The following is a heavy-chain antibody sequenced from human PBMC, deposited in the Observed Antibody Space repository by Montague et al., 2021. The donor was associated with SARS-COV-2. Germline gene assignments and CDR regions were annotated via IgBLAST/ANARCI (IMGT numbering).Heavy chain of an antibody. D-gene: IGHD3-3*01. V-gene: IGHV4-39*01. J-gene: IGHJ4*02. CDR1: GASISSRSYY. CDR2: KYYSGST. CDR3: ATLPSSFTIFGVVQGYYFDD. Sequence: SETLFLTCTVSGASISSRSYYWGWIRQPPGKGLEWIGFKYYSGSTYYNPTLKSRVTISVDTSKNQLSLKLSSVTAADTAVYYCATLPSSFTIFGVVQGYYFDDWGQGTLVTVSS.